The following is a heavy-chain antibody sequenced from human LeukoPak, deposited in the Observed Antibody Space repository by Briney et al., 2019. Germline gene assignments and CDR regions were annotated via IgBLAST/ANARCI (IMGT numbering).Heavy chain of an antibody. D-gene: IGHD1-1*01. CDR2: ISSSSSYI. CDR1: GFTFSSYS. CDR3: ARTYNWNDGHDAFDI. Sequence: PGGSLRLSCAASGFTFSSYSMNWVRQAPGKGLEWVSSISSSSSYIYYADSVKGRFTISRDNAKNSLYLQMNSLRAEDTAVYYCARTYNWNDGHDAFDIWGQGTMVTVSS. J-gene: IGHJ3*02. V-gene: IGHV3-21*01.